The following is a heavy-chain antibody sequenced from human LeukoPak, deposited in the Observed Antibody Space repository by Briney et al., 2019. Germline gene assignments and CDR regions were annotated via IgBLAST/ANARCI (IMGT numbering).Heavy chain of an antibody. CDR3: ARAGTCSSTSCDGGIEY. Sequence: GGSLRLSCAASGFAFSSYNMKWVRQAPGRGLEWVSFISTTSTYIYYADSVKGRFTVSRDNSKNLLYLQMDSLRVEDTAVYYCARAGTCSSTSCDGGIEYWGQGTLVTVSS. CDR2: ISTTSTYI. CDR1: GFAFSSYN. J-gene: IGHJ4*02. V-gene: IGHV3-21*06. D-gene: IGHD2-2*01.